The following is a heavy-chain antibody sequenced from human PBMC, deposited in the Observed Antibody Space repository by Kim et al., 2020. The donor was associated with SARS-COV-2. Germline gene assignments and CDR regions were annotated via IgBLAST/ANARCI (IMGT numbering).Heavy chain of an antibody. Sequence: GGSLRLSCAASGFTFDDYAMHWVRQAPGKGLEWVSGISWNSGSIGYADSVKGRFTISRDNAKNSLYLQMNSLRAEDTALYYCAKDTSVYYYGSGYFDYWGQGTLVTVSS. CDR1: GFTFDDYA. J-gene: IGHJ4*02. CDR3: AKDTSVYYYGSGYFDY. CDR2: ISWNSGSI. V-gene: IGHV3-9*01. D-gene: IGHD3-10*01.